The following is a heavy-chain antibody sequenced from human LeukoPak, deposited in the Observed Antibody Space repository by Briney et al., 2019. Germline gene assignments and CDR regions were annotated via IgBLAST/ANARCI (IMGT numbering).Heavy chain of an antibody. Sequence: GGSLRLSCAASGFTLSNFAMTWVRQAPGRGLEWVSCISDSGGYTYSADSVKGRFTLSRDNSKNTIFLQMNSLTTEDTAVYYCVLFNYRGNSGDFWGQGTLVTVSS. J-gene: IGHJ4*02. V-gene: IGHV3-23*01. CDR3: VLFNYRGNSGDF. CDR2: ISDSGGYT. CDR1: GFTLSNFA. D-gene: IGHD4-23*01.